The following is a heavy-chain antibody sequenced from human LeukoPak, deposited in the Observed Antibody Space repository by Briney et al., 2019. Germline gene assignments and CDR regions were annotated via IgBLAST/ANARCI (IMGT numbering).Heavy chain of an antibody. J-gene: IGHJ5*02. CDR3: VRGPYGSSISNWFDP. CDR2: IYYIVAT. D-gene: IGHD3-10*01. CDR1: GGSITGYS. V-gene: IGHV4-59*01. Sequence: SPSLSLTCSVDGGSITGYSWSWIRQTPGKGLEWIGYIYYIVATPYNTSRNSRLSMSVDTPNKQFSLNLRAVTATDTPVYYYVRGPYGSSISNWFDPWGQGLLVTVSS.